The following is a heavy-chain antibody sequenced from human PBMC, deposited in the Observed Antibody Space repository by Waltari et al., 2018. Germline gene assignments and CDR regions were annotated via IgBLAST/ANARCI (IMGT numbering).Heavy chain of an antibody. CDR3: ARRGLGLGRGDY. D-gene: IGHD7-27*01. J-gene: IGHJ4*02. Sequence: QVQLQQWGAGLLTPSETLSLTCAVYGGSFSGYYWSWIRQPPGKGLEWIGEINHSGSTNYNPSHKSRVTISVDTSKNQFSLKLSSVTAADTAVYYCARRGLGLGRGDYWGQGTLVTVSS. V-gene: IGHV4-34*01. CDR2: INHSGST. CDR1: GGSFSGYY.